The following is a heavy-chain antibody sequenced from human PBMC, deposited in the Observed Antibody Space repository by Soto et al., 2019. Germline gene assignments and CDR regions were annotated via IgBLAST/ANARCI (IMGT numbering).Heavy chain of an antibody. CDR3: ARDRGGRGATVTTSIDY. Sequence: QVQLVQSGAEVKKPGASVKVSCKASGYTFTSYGISWVRQAPGQGLEWMGWISAYNGNTNYAQKLQGRVTMTTDTPTSTAYMERRSLRSDDTAVYYCARDRGGRGATVTTSIDYWGQGTLVTVSS. CDR2: ISAYNGNT. CDR1: GYTFTSYG. J-gene: IGHJ4*02. V-gene: IGHV1-18*01. D-gene: IGHD4-17*01.